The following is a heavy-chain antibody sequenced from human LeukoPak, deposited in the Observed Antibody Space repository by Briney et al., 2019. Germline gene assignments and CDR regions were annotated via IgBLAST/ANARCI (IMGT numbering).Heavy chain of an antibody. CDR1: GGSINGYY. Sequence: KPSETLSLTCTVSGGSINGYYWTWIRQPPGKGLECIGYIYYSGSTNYNTSLDSRVTISVDTSKRQFSLDLRSVTAADTAVYYCARHGYELDAFDIWGQGTMVTVSS. V-gene: IGHV4-59*08. CDR3: ARHGYELDAFDI. D-gene: IGHD2-2*03. J-gene: IGHJ3*02. CDR2: IYYSGST.